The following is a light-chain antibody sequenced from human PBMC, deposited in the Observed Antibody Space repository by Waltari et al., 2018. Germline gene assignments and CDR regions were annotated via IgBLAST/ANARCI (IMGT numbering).Light chain of an antibody. V-gene: IGLV2-8*01. J-gene: IGLJ2*01. CDR3: SSYAGNHVV. CDR1: SSDVGGYNC. CDR2: EVS. Sequence: QSALTQPPSASGSPGQSVTISCTGTSSDVGGYNCVSWYQQHPGKAPKLMIYEVSKRPSGVPDRFSGSKSGNTASLTVSGLQPEDEADYYCSSYAGNHVVFGGGTKLTVL.